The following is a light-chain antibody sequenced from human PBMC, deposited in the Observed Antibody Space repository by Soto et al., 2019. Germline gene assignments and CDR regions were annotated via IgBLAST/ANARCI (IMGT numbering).Light chain of an antibody. CDR3: QQRSNWPPFT. J-gene: IGKJ3*01. V-gene: IGKV3-11*01. Sequence: EIVLPQSPATLSLSPGERATLSCRASQSVSSYLAWYQQKPGQAPRLLIYDASNRATGIPARFSGSGSGTDLTLTISSLEPEECAVYYCQQRSNWPPFTFGPGTKVDIK. CDR2: DAS. CDR1: QSVSSY.